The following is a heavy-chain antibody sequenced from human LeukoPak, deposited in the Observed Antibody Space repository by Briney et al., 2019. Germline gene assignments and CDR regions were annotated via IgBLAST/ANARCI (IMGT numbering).Heavy chain of an antibody. D-gene: IGHD2-2*01. CDR2: IYHTGSA. CDR3: ARYCTSTTCILRGFDY. CDR1: GYSFTSGHY. V-gene: IGHV4-38-2*01. Sequence: SETLSLTCSVSGYSFTSGHYWGWIRQPPGKGLEWIANIYHTGSAHYNPSLKRRVTISVDTSKNQFSLKLSSVTAADTAVHYCARYCTSTTCILRGFDYWGQGTLVTVSS. J-gene: IGHJ4*02.